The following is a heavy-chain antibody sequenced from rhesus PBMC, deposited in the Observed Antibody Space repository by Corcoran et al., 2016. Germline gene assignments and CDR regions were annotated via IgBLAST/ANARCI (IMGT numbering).Heavy chain of an antibody. CDR1: GSSISGYF. V-gene: IGHV4-165*02. CDR3: ARGYGQYNSVDG. J-gene: IGHJ5-2*02. D-gene: IGHD5-36*01. Sequence: QVQLQESGPGLVKPSATLSLTCAVSGSSISGYFWTWIRQPLGKCLEWIGYIGGSSRNTYNNPSLRSRGTVSTAPSKTQFSLKLSTVTAADTAVYYCARGYGQYNSVDGWGRGVLVTVSS. CDR2: IGGSSRNT.